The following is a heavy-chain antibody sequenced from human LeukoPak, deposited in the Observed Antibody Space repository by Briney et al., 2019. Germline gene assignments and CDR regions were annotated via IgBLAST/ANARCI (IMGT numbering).Heavy chain of an antibody. CDR2: ISSSSSYI. V-gene: IGHV3-21*01. CDR3: TRDPVINWSWFDP. Sequence: PGGSLRLSCAASGFTFSSYSMNWVRQAPGKGLEWVSSISSSSSYIYYADSVKGRFTISRDNAKNSLYLQMNSLRAEDTAVYYCTRDPVINWSWFDPWGQGTLVTVSS. CDR1: GFTFSSYS. J-gene: IGHJ5*02. D-gene: IGHD1-20*01.